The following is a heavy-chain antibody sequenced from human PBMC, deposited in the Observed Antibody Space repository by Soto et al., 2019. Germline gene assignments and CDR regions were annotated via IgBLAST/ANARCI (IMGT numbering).Heavy chain of an antibody. D-gene: IGHD6-13*01. CDR3: ARTPLAGSSSDLFDY. Sequence: QVQLVQSGAEVKKPGASVKVSCKASGYTFTSYVITWVRQAPGQRLEWMGWISAYNGNTNYSQKLQGRVTMTTDTSTSTAYMELRSLRSDDTAVYYCARTPLAGSSSDLFDYWGQGTLVTVSP. CDR1: GYTFTSYV. CDR2: ISAYNGNT. J-gene: IGHJ4*02. V-gene: IGHV1-18*01.